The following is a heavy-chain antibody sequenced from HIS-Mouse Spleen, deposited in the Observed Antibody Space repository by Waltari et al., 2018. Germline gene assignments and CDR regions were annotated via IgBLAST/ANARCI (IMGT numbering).Heavy chain of an antibody. V-gene: IGHV4-39*07. CDR2: FYYSGTT. Sequence: QLQLQESGPGLVKPSETLSLTCPVSGCSLRSSSYYWGWIRQPPGKGLEWIGSFYYSGTTYHNPSLKRRVTISVDTSKNQCSRKLSSVTAADTAVYYCAGEIPYSSSWYDWYFDLWGRGTLVTVSS. D-gene: IGHD6-13*01. CDR1: GCSLRSSSYY. J-gene: IGHJ2*01. CDR3: AGEIPYSSSWYDWYFDL.